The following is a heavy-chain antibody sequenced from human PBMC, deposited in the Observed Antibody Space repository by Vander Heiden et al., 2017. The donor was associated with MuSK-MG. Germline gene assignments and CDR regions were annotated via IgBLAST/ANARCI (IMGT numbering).Heavy chain of an antibody. J-gene: IGHJ3*02. CDR2: INHSGST. CDR3: ARGAEDLHAFDM. Sequence: QVQLRQWGAGLLKPSETLSLTCAVYGGSFSGYYWSWIRQPPGKGLEWIGEINHSGSTNYNPSLKSRVTISVDTSKNQFSLKLTSVTAADTAVYYCARGAEDLHAFDMWGQGTMVTVSS. CDR1: GGSFSGYY. V-gene: IGHV4-34*01.